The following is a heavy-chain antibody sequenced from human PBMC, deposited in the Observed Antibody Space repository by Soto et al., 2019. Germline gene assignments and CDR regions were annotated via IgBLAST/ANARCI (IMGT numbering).Heavy chain of an antibody. D-gene: IGHD2-8*02. CDR1: GGSFSGYY. CDR3: ARDKITGLLDY. CDR2: INHSGST. J-gene: IGHJ4*02. Sequence: SETLSLTCAVYGGSFSGYYWTWIRQPPGTGLERIGEINHSGSTNYNPSLKSRVTISVDTSKNQFSLKLTSVTAADTAVYYCARDKITGLLDYSGQGTLVTVSS. V-gene: IGHV4-34*01.